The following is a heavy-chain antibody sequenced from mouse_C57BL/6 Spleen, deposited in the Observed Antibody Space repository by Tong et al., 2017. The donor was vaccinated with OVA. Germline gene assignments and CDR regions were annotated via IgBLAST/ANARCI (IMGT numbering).Heavy chain of an antibody. CDR1: GYTFTDYN. J-gene: IGHJ2*01. V-gene: IGHV1-22*01. CDR2: INPNNGGT. CDR3: ARVEGYGNFFDY. D-gene: IGHD2-1*01. Sequence: EVQLQESGPELVKPGASVKIPCKASGYTFTDYNMHWVKQSHGKSLEWIGYINPNNGGTSYNQKFKGKATLTVNKSSSTAYMELRSLTSEDSAVYYCARVEGYGNFFDYWGQGTTLTVSS.